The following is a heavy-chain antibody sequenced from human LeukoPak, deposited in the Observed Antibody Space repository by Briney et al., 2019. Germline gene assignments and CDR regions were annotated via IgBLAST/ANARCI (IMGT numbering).Heavy chain of an antibody. V-gene: IGHV4-61*01. CDR1: GGSISSGSYY. Sequence: SETLSLTCTVSGGSISSGSYYWSWIRQPPGKGLEWIGYIYYSGSTNYNPSLKSRVTISVDTSKNQFSLKLSSVTAADTAVYYCARVGARDYDSSGYYSGAEYFQHWGQGTLVTVSS. CDR2: IYYSGST. D-gene: IGHD3-22*01. J-gene: IGHJ1*01. CDR3: ARVGARDYDSSGYYSGAEYFQH.